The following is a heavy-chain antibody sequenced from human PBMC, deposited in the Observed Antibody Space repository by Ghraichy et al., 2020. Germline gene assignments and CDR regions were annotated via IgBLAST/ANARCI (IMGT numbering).Heavy chain of an antibody. CDR3: ASCRSWSGYYSHYYYGMDV. D-gene: IGHD3-3*01. J-gene: IGHJ6*02. CDR2: INHSGST. Sequence: SETLSLTCAVYGGSFSGYYWSWIRQPPGKGLEWIGEINHSGSTNYNPSLKSRVTISVDTSKNQFSLKLSSVTAADTAVYYCASCRSWSGYYSHYYYGMDVWGQGTTVTVSS. CDR1: GGSFSGYY. V-gene: IGHV4-34*01.